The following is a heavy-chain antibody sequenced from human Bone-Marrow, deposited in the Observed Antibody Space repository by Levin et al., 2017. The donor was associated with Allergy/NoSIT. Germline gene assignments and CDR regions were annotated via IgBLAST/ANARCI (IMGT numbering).Heavy chain of an antibody. CDR1: SGSISSSNSY. D-gene: IGHD2-15*01. Sequence: SSETLSLTCTVSSGSISSSNSYWGWIRQTPGETLEWIGNVFHTGSTSYNPSLKSRVTISVDTSKNQFSLRLNSVTAADTAVYYCAREGGVAANWFDPWGQGTLVTVSS. CDR3: AREGGVAANWFDP. V-gene: IGHV4-39*07. J-gene: IGHJ5*02. CDR2: VFHTGST.